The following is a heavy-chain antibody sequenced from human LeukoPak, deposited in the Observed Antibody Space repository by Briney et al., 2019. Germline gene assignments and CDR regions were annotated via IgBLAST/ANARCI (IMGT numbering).Heavy chain of an antibody. CDR3: GRGYGYYCDY. V-gene: IGHV1-46*01. D-gene: IGHD3-10*01. Sequence: ASVNVSCKASGYTFTSYYMHWVRQAPGQGLEWMGIINPSGGSTSYAKKFQGTVTTTRNTSTSTVYMELTSLRSEEPAEYSCGRGYGYYCDYWGEGTLVTVSS. CDR2: INPSGGST. J-gene: IGHJ4*02. CDR1: GYTFTSYY.